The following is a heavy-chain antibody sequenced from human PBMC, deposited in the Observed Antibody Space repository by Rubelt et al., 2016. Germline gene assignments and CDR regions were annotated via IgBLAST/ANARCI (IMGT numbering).Heavy chain of an antibody. CDR2: NNPTDGGT. CDR3: ARDGAFPLGSGFEKRSDY. J-gene: IGHJ4*02. Sequence: QVQLVQSGAEVKKPGASVKVSCQASGYTFTSYYMHWVRQAPGQGLEYMGINNPTDGGTSYVQKFQGRVTMTRDPSTSTVYMELGSLRSDDTAVYYCARDGAFPLGSGFEKRSDYWGQGTLVTVSS. V-gene: IGHV1-46*01. CDR1: GYTFTSYY. D-gene: IGHD3-10*01.